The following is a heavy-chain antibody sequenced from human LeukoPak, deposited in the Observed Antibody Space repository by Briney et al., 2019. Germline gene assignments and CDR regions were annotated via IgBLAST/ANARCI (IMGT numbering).Heavy chain of an antibody. CDR3: ARTYYYGSGSYYNNWFDP. CDR2: IYHSGST. CDR1: GGSISSGGYS. Sequence: SETLSLTCAVSGGSISSGGYSWRWIRQPPGKGLEWIGYIYHSGSTYYNPSLKSRVTISVDRSKNQFSLKLSSVTAADTAVYYCARTYYYGSGSYYNNWFDPWGQGTLVTVSS. V-gene: IGHV4-30-2*01. D-gene: IGHD3-10*01. J-gene: IGHJ5*02.